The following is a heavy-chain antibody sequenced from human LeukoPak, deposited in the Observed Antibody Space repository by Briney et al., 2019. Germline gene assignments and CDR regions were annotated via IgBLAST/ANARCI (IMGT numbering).Heavy chain of an antibody. Sequence: ASVKVSCKASGYTFTSYGISWVRQAPGPGLEWMGWISAYNGNTNYAQKFQGRVTMTRDTSISTAYMELSRLRSDDTAVYYCARDSSYGSGSFSDYWGQGTLVTVSS. CDR1: GYTFTSYG. J-gene: IGHJ4*02. D-gene: IGHD3-10*01. V-gene: IGHV1-18*01. CDR3: ARDSSYGSGSFSDY. CDR2: ISAYNGNT.